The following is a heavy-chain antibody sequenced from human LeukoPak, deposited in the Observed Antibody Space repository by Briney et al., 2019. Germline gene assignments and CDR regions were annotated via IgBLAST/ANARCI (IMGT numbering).Heavy chain of an antibody. J-gene: IGHJ4*02. CDR2: IYYSGST. CDR3: ARENSDSSGWYSSDY. Sequence: PSETLSLTCTASGGSISSGGYYWSWIRQHPGKGLEWIGYIYYSGSTYYNPSLKSRVTISVDTSKNQFSLKLSSVTAADTAVYYCARENSDSSGWYSSDYWGQGTLVTVSS. V-gene: IGHV4-31*03. D-gene: IGHD6-19*01. CDR1: GGSISSGGYY.